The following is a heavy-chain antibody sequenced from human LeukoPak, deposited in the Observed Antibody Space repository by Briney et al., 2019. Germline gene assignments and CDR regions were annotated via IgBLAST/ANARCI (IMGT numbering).Heavy chain of an antibody. J-gene: IGHJ4*02. CDR1: GYTLTELS. D-gene: IGHD3-10*02. CDR2: FDPEDGET. V-gene: IGHV1-24*01. Sequence: ASVKVSCKVSGYTLTELSMHWVRQAPGKGLEWMGGFDPEDGETIYAQKFQGRVTMTEDTSTDTAYMELSSLRSEDTAGYYCARDILFGELLSPGIDYWGQGTLVTVSS. CDR3: ARDILFGELLSPGIDY.